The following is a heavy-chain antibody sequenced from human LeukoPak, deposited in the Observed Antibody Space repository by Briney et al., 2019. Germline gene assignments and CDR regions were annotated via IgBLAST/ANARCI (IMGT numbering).Heavy chain of an antibody. V-gene: IGHV4-34*01. J-gene: IGHJ4*02. Sequence: SETLSLTCAVYGGSFSGYYWSWIRQPPGKGLEWIGEINHSGSTNYNPSLKSRVTISVDKSKNQFSLKLSSVTAADTAVYYCAREGRIAVAGTGFDYWGQGTLVTVSS. CDR3: AREGRIAVAGTGFDY. CDR1: GGSFSGYY. CDR2: INHSGST. D-gene: IGHD6-19*01.